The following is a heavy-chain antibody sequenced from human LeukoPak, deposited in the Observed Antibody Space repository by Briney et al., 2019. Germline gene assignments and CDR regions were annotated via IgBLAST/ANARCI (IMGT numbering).Heavy chain of an antibody. V-gene: IGHV1-18*01. J-gene: IGHJ3*02. CDR1: GYTFTSYG. D-gene: IGHD6-19*01. CDR3: ARNSEGSGWFHSSLGAFDI. CDR2: ISAYNGNT. Sequence: VASVKVSCKASGYTFTSYGISWVRQAPGQGLEWMGWISAYNGNTNYAQKLQGRVTMTTDTSTSTAYMELRSLRSDDTAVYYCARNSEGSGWFHSSLGAFDIWGQGTMVTVSS.